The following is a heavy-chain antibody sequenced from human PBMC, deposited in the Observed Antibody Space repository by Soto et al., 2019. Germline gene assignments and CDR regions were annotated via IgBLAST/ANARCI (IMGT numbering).Heavy chain of an antibody. Sequence: EVQLVESGGGLVQPGGSLRLSCLASEFTFNTYWMNWVRQAPGRGLEWVANIKDDGSEKNYVDSVKGRFTISRDNAKNSLDLQMSSLRGEDTAVYFCARDWGTPGRGSAVGYYYHYGMDVWGEGTTVTVSS. CDR2: IKDDGSEK. J-gene: IGHJ6*04. CDR3: ARDWGTPGRGSAVGYYYHYGMDV. D-gene: IGHD6-19*01. CDR1: EFTFNTYW. V-gene: IGHV3-7*05.